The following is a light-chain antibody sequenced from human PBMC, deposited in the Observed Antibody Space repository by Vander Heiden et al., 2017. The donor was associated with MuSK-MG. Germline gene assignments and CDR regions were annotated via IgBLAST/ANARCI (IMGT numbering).Light chain of an antibody. J-gene: IGKJ2*01. Sequence: DIQMTQSPSSLSASVGDRVTITCRTSQNIRSYLNWYQQKPGIAPKLLISTASSLQSGVPSRLRRSGSRTDFTLTMAGRQPEDFATYYCQQCDSSPHTFGQGSKVDTK. V-gene: IGKV1-39*01. CDR2: TAS. CDR3: QQCDSSPHT. CDR1: QNIRSY.